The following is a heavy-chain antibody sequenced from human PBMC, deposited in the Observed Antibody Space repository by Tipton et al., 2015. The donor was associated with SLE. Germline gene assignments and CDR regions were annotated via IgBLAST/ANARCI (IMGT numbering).Heavy chain of an antibody. CDR3: ARGGRAPLRSSWSNAFDI. Sequence: TLSLTCAVYGGSFSGYYWGWIRQPPGKGLEWIGSIYYSGSTYYNPSLKSRVTISVDTSKNQFSLKLSSVTAADTAVYYCARGGRAPLRSSWSNAFDIWGQGTMVTVSS. V-gene: IGHV4-34*01. D-gene: IGHD6-13*01. J-gene: IGHJ3*02. CDR1: GGSFSGYY. CDR2: IYYSGST.